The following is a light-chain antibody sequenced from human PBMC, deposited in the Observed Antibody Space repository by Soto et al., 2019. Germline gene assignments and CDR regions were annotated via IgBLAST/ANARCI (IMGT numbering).Light chain of an antibody. CDR1: SSDVGDYNY. CDR2: EVS. J-gene: IGLJ1*01. CDR3: SSYRSRSLYV. V-gene: IGLV2-14*01. Sequence: QSALTQPASVSGSPGQSITISCTGTSSDVGDYNYVSRYQQHPGKAPKLMIFEVSYRPSGVSHRFSGSKSGNTASLTISGLQAEDEADYYCSSYRSRSLYVFGTGTKLTVL.